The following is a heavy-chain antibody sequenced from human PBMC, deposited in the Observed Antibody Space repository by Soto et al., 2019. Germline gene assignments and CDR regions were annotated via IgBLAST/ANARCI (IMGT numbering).Heavy chain of an antibody. CDR2: VYNDGSNK. J-gene: IGHJ4*02. Sequence: QVQLVESGGGVVQSGSSLRLSCAGSGFSFSSYGMHWVRQAPGKGLEWVAIVYNDGSNKYYGDSVKGRFTISRDNSRNSVFLQMNSLRADDTAVYYCARAANLGFSSSWFMDYWGQGTRVTVAS. D-gene: IGHD6-13*01. CDR3: ARAANLGFSSSWFMDY. V-gene: IGHV3-33*01. CDR1: GFSFSSYG.